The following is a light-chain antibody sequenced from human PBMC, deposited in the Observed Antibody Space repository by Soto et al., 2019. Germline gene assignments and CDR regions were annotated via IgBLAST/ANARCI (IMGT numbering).Light chain of an antibody. Sequence: DIVMTQSPDSLAVSLGERATINCKSSQSILYSSNNKNYLAWYQQKPGQPPKLLIYWASTRQSGVPDRFSGSGSGTDFTLTISSLQAEDVAVYYCQHYYSSFYTFGQGTKLEIK. CDR2: WAS. CDR3: QHYYSSFYT. V-gene: IGKV4-1*01. CDR1: QSILYSSNNKNY. J-gene: IGKJ2*01.